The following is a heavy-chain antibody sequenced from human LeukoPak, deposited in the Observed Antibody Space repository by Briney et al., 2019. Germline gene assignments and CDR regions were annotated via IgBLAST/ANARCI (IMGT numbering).Heavy chain of an antibody. J-gene: IGHJ4*02. CDR2: ISAYNGNT. Sequence: ASVKVPCKASGYTFTSYGISWVRQAPGQGLEWMGWISAYNGNTNYAQKLQGRATMTTDTSTSTAYMELRSLRSDDTAVYYCARSRGYRSGWELFGLWGPGTLVTVSS. D-gene: IGHD6-19*01. CDR3: ARSRGYRSGWELFGL. CDR1: GYTFTSYG. V-gene: IGHV1-18*04.